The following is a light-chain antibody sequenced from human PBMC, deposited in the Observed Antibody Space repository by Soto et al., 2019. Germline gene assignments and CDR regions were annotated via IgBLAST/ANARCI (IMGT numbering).Light chain of an antibody. J-gene: IGLJ1*01. CDR2: DVS. V-gene: IGLV2-14*03. Sequence: QSLLTQPPPLSGSPEQSVAIPSSGSTSDVGSNNYVSWYQHHPGTAPKLMIYDVSNRPSGVSNRFSGSKSGNTASLSISGLQPEDEADYYCSSYRTSNTRQIVCGTGTKVTVL. CDR3: SSYRTSNTRQIV. CDR1: TSDVGSNNY.